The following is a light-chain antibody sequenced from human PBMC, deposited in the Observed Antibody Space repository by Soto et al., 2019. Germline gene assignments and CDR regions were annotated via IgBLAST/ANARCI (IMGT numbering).Light chain of an antibody. Sequence: EIVMTQSPATLSVSPGERATLSCRASQSVSSNLAWYQQKPGQTPKLLIYVASTRATGIPARFSGSGSGTEFTLTISSLQSEDFAVYYCQQYNVLTLTFGGGTKVEFK. J-gene: IGKJ4*01. CDR2: VAS. CDR1: QSVSSN. CDR3: QQYNVLTLT. V-gene: IGKV3-15*01.